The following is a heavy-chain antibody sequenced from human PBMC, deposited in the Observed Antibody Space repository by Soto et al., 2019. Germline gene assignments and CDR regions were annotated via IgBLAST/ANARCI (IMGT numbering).Heavy chain of an antibody. V-gene: IGHV1-69*08. CDR3: ARDGPHTPNWFDP. J-gene: IGHJ5*02. Sequence: QVQLVQSGAEVKKPGSSVKVSCKASGGTFSSYTISWVRQAPGQGLEWMGRIIPILGIANYAQKFQGRVTITADKSTSTAYMELSSLRSEDTAVYYCARDGPHTPNWFDPWGQGTLVTVSS. CDR2: IIPILGIA. CDR1: GGTFSSYT.